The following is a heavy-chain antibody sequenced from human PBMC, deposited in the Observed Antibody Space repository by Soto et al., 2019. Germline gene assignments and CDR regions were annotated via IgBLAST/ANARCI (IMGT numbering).Heavy chain of an antibody. CDR1: GGSISSSSYY. CDR2: IYYSGST. Sequence: QLQLQESGPGLVKPSETLSLTGTVSGGSISSSSYYWGWIRQPPGKGLEWIGSIYYSGSTYSNPSLKSRVTISVDTSKNQFSLKLSSVTAADTAVYYCARRSHYYDSSGYTLDYWGQGTLVTVSS. V-gene: IGHV4-39*01. CDR3: ARRSHYYDSSGYTLDY. D-gene: IGHD3-22*01. J-gene: IGHJ4*02.